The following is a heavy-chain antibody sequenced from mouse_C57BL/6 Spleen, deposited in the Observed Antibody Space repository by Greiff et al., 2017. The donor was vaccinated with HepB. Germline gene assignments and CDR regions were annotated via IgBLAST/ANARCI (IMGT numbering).Heavy chain of an antibody. V-gene: IGHV2-9-1*01. CDR2: IWTGGGT. J-gene: IGHJ4*01. D-gene: IGHD1-1*01. Sequence: VNVVESGPGLVAPSQSLSITCTVSGFSLTSYAISWVRQPPGKGLEWLGVIWTGGGTNYNSALKSRLSISKDNSKSQVFLKMNSLQTDDTARYYCARENYGSSYGYAMDYWGQGTSVTVSS. CDR3: ARENYGSSYGYAMDY. CDR1: GFSLTSYA.